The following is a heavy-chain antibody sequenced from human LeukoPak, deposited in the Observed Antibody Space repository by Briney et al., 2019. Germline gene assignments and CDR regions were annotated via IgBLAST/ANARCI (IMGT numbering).Heavy chain of an antibody. Sequence: TSETLSLTCTVSGGFISSYYWSWIRQPPGKGLEWIGYIYYSGSTNYNPSLKSRVTISVDTSKNQFSLKLSSVTAADTAVYYCAVEMADAFDIWGQGTMVTVSS. V-gene: IGHV4-59*01. CDR2: IYYSGST. J-gene: IGHJ3*02. CDR1: GGFISSYY. D-gene: IGHD5-24*01. CDR3: AVEMADAFDI.